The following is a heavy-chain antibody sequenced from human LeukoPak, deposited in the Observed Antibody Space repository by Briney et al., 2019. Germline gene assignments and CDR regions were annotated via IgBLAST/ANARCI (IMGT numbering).Heavy chain of an antibody. J-gene: IGHJ4*02. Sequence: PGGSLRLSCAASGFTFSSYEMNWVRQAPGKGLEWVSYISSSGSTIYYAASVKGRFTISRDNAKNSLYLQMNSLRAEDTALYYCVKDRFRTYSHFDYWGQGTLVTVSS. CDR2: ISSSGSTI. CDR3: VKDRFRTYSHFDY. CDR1: GFTFSSYE. D-gene: IGHD2-15*01. V-gene: IGHV3-48*03.